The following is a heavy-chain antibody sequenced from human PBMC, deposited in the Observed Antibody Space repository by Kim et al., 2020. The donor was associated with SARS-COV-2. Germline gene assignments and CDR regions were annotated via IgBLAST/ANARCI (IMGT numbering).Heavy chain of an antibody. CDR1: RFPFSSYG. D-gene: IGHD5-12*01. J-gene: IGHJ4*02. CDR3: ARSWGGHTGHHYAH. CDR2: IWHDGSND. V-gene: IGHV3-33*01. Sequence: GGSLRLSCVGSRFPFSSYGMHWVRQAPGQGLRWVASIWHDGSNDRYADSVEGRFTVSRDNSKNTLYLQMNGLRAEDTAVYFCARSWGGHTGHHYAHWGQGSLVSVSS.